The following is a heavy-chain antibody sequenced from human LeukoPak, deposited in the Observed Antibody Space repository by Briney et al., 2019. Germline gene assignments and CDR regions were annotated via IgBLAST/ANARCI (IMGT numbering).Heavy chain of an antibody. CDR2: MNPNSGNT. CDR1: GYTFTSYD. J-gene: IGHJ6*03. D-gene: IGHD6-6*01. Sequence: ASVTVSCKASGYTFTSYDINWVRQATGQGLEWMGGMNPNSGNTGYAQKFQGRVNMTRTTSISKAYMELSSLRSEDKAVYYCARVVAARRMRYYYYMDVWGKGTTVTVSS. CDR3: ARVVAARRMRYYYYMDV. V-gene: IGHV1-8*01.